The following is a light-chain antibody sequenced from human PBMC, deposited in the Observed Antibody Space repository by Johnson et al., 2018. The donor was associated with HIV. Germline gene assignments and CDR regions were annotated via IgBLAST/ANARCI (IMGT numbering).Light chain of an antibody. CDR2: ENS. Sequence: QSVLTQPPSVSAAPGQKVTISCSGSSSNIGNNYVSWYQQLPGTAPKLLIYENSKRPSGIPDRFSGSKSGTSATLGITGLQTGDEADYYCGTLDSSLSAGVFGTGTKVTVL. V-gene: IGLV1-51*02. CDR1: SSNIGNNY. J-gene: IGLJ1*01. CDR3: GTLDSSLSAGV.